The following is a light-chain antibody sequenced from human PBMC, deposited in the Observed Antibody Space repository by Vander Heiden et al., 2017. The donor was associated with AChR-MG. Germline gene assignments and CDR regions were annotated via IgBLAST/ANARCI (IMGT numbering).Light chain of an antibody. CDR2: EVS. CDR3: SSYAGSNNLV. V-gene: IGLV2-8*01. J-gene: IGLJ1*01. Sequence: QSALTQPPSASGPPGQSATISCTGTSSDVGGYNYISWYQQHPGKAPKLMIYEVSKRPSGVPDRFSGSKSGSTASLTVSGLQAEDEADYYCSSYAGSNNLVFGTGTKVTVL. CDR1: SSDVGGYNY.